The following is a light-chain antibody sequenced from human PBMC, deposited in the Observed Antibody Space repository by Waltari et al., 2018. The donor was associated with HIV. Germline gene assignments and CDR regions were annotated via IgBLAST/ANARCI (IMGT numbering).Light chain of an antibody. CDR2: GAS. J-gene: IGKJ1*01. V-gene: IGKV3-15*01. CDR3: EQFNDWPRT. Sequence: EVVMTQSPATLSVSPGEGATLSCRASQSVSINLAWYQQRPGQAPRLLIYGASIRASGIPARFSGSGSGTDFTLTISSLQSEDFAVYYCEQFNDWPRTFGQGTKVEIK. CDR1: QSVSIN.